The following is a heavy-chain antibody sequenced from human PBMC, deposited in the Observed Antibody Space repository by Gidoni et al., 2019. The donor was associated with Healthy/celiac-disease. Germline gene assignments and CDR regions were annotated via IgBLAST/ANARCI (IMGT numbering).Heavy chain of an antibody. CDR1: GFTFSSYA. CDR2: ISYDGSNK. D-gene: IGHD3-22*01. J-gene: IGHJ6*02. CDR3: ARDARRVITLYYYYGMDV. Sequence: QVQLLESGGGVVQPGRSLRLSCAASGFTFSSYAMHWVRQAPGKGLEWVAVISYDGSNKYYADSVKGRFTISRDKSKNTLYLQMNSLRAEDTAVYYCARDARRVITLYYYYGMDVWGQGTTVTVSS. V-gene: IGHV3-30*01.